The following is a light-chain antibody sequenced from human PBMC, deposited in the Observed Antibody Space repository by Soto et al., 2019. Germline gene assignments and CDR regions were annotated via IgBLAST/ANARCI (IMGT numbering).Light chain of an antibody. J-gene: IGLJ3*02. CDR3: SSYAGSNNLGV. V-gene: IGLV2-8*01. CDR1: SSDIGGYNY. CDR2: EVS. Sequence: QSVLTQPPSASGSPGQSVTISCTGTSSDIGGYNYVSWYQHHPGKAPKVMIYEVSKRPSGVPDRFSGSKSGNTASLTVSGLQPGDEADYYCSSYAGSNNLGVFGGGTKLTVL.